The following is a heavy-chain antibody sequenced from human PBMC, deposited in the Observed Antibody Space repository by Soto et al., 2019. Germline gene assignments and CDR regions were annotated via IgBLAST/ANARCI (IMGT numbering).Heavy chain of an antibody. CDR3: ACETTLVGNYYYYGMDV. Sequence: QVQLVQSGAEVKKPGSSVKVSCKASGGTFSSYAISWVRQAPGQGLEWMGGIIPIFGTANYAQKFQGRVTITADKSTSTAYMELSSLRSEDTAVYYCACETTLVGNYYYYGMDVWGQGTTVTVSS. V-gene: IGHV1-69*06. CDR2: IIPIFGTA. D-gene: IGHD3-16*01. J-gene: IGHJ6*02. CDR1: GGTFSSYA.